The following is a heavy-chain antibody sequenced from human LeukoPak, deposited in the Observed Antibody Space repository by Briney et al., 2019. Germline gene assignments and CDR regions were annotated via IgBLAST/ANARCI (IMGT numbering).Heavy chain of an antibody. CDR3: AREGIAAAGNPDFDY. Sequence: GGSLRLSCAASGFTFSSYSMNWVRQAPGKGLEWVSYISSSSSTIYYADSVKGRFTFSRDNAKNSLYLQMNSLRAEDTAVYYCAREGIAAAGNPDFDYWGQGTLVTVSS. CDR2: ISSSSSTI. CDR1: GFTFSSYS. J-gene: IGHJ4*02. V-gene: IGHV3-48*01. D-gene: IGHD6-13*01.